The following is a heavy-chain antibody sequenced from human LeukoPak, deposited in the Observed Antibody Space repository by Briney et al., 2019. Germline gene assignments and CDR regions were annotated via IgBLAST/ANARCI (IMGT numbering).Heavy chain of an antibody. V-gene: IGHV1-69*13. J-gene: IGHJ4*02. CDR1: GGTFSSYA. CDR3: ASGGIAVAKTFDY. CDR2: IIPIFGTA. D-gene: IGHD6-19*01. Sequence: GASVKVSCKASGGTFSSYAISWVRQDPGQGLEWMGGIIPIFGTANYAQKFQGRVTITADESTGTAYMELSSLRSEDTAVYYCASGGIAVAKTFDYWGQGTLVTVSS.